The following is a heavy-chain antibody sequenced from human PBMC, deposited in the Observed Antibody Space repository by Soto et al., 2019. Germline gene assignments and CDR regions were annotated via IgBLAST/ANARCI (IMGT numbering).Heavy chain of an antibody. Sequence: QVQLQQWGAGLLKPSETLSLTCDVYGGSFSRYYWNWIRQPPGKGLEWLGEINHSGSTNYNPSLESRVTTSLDTSKTQFSLMLTSVTAADTAVYYCARGEGRLVGTWFDPWGQGTLVTVSS. CDR2: INHSGST. J-gene: IGHJ5*02. D-gene: IGHD5-12*01. CDR3: ARGEGRLVGTWFDP. V-gene: IGHV4-34*01. CDR1: GGSFSRYY.